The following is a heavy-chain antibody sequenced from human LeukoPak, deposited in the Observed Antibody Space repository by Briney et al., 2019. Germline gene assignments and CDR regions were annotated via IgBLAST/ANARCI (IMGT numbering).Heavy chain of an antibody. CDR1: GFTFSSYA. CDR2: ISYDGSNK. J-gene: IGHJ4*02. Sequence: GGSLRLSCAASGFTFSSYAMHWVRQAPGKGLEWVAVISYDGSNKYCADSVKGRFTISRDNSKNTLYLQMNSLRAEDTAVYYCARVSRSSGWYEDFDYWGQGTLVTVSS. D-gene: IGHD6-19*01. V-gene: IGHV3-30-3*01. CDR3: ARVSRSSGWYEDFDY.